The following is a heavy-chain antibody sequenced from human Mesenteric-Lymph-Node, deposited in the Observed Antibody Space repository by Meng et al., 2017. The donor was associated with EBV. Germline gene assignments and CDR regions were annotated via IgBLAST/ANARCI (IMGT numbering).Heavy chain of an antibody. CDR1: GGSFSGYY. V-gene: IGHV4-34*01. CDR2: INHSGST. CDR3: ARGVNMSPRNNWFDP. Sequence: QVQLQQWGAGLLKPSXXLSLTXXVYGGSFSGYYWSWIRQPPGKGLEWIGEINHSGSTNYNPSLKSRVTISVDTSKNQFSLKLSSVTAADTAVYYCARGVNMSPRNNWFDPWGQGTLVTVSS. J-gene: IGHJ5*02. D-gene: IGHD2/OR15-2a*01.